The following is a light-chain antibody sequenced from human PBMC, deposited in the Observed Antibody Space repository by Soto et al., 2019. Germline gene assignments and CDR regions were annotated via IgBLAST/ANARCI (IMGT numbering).Light chain of an antibody. V-gene: IGKV4-1*01. CDR3: QQCYNTPYT. Sequence: DIVMTQSPDSLAVSLGERATINCKSSQSVLYSSNNKNYLAWYQQKPGQPPKLLIYWASTRESGVPDRFSGSGSGTDFNLTISSLQAEDLAVYYCQQCYNTPYTFGQGTKVEIK. J-gene: IGKJ2*01. CDR2: WAS. CDR1: QSVLYSSNNKNY.